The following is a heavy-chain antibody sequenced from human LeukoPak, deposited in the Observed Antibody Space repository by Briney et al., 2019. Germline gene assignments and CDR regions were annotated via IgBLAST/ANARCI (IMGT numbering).Heavy chain of an antibody. Sequence: PSETLSLTCTVSGGSISSSSYYWGWIRQPPGKGLEWIGSIYYSGSTYYNPSLKSRVTISADTSKNQFSLKLSSVTAADTAVYYCARVHDFPSFDYWGQGTLVTVSS. D-gene: IGHD3-3*01. V-gene: IGHV4-39*07. CDR2: IYYSGST. CDR1: GGSISSSSYY. CDR3: ARVHDFPSFDY. J-gene: IGHJ4*02.